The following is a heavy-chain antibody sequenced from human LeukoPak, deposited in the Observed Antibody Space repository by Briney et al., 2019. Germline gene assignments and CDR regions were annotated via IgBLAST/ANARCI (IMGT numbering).Heavy chain of an antibody. D-gene: IGHD5-12*01. Sequence: GGSLRLSCAASGFTFSNYGMHWVRQAPGKGLEWVSVISYDGSNKYYTDSVKGRFTISRDNYKNTLYLQLNSLRAEDPAVYYCAKDRSDGYDGLVDYWGQGTLVTVSS. J-gene: IGHJ4*02. CDR2: ISYDGSNK. V-gene: IGHV3-30*18. CDR3: AKDRSDGYDGLVDY. CDR1: GFTFSNYG.